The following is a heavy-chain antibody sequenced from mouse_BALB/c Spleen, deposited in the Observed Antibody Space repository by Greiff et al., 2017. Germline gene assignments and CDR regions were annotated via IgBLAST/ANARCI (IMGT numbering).Heavy chain of an antibody. CDR1: GYSFTGYT. CDR3: TRSLYYDYDGTFAY. V-gene: IGHV1S135*01. D-gene: IGHD2-4*01. J-gene: IGHJ3*01. Sequence: VQLQQSGPELVKPGASMKISCKASGYSFTGYTMNWVKQSHGKNLEWIGLINPYNGGTSYNQKFKGKATLTVDKSSSTAYMQLSSPTSEDSAVYYCTRSLYYDYDGTFAYWGQGTLVTVSA. CDR2: INPYNGGT.